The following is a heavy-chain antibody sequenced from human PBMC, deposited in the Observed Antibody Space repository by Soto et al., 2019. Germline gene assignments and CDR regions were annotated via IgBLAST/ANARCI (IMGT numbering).Heavy chain of an antibody. CDR2: ISGSGGST. Sequence: EVQLLESGGGLVQPGGSLRLSCAASGFTFSTYSMSWVRQAPGKGLECVSSISGSGGSTNYADSVKGRFTISRDDSKNTLYLQMSRLSDEDTAVYYFANWHGGPTFGCGWFDPWGLGTQVTVSS. D-gene: IGHD3-16*01. CDR1: GFTFSTYS. V-gene: IGHV3-23*01. CDR3: ANWHGGPTFGCGWFDP. J-gene: IGHJ5*02.